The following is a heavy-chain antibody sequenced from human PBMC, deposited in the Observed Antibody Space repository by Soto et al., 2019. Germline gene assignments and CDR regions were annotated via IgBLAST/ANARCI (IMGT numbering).Heavy chain of an antibody. D-gene: IGHD3-3*01. CDR2: ISGSGGST. Sequence: EVQLLESGGGLVQPGGSLRLSCAASGFTFSSYAMSWVRQAPGKGLEWVSAISGSGGSTYYADSVKGRFTISRDNSKNPLYLKMNSLRAEDTAVYYCAARRRYYDFWSGSDYWGQGTLVTVSS. CDR3: AARRRYYDFWSGSDY. CDR1: GFTFSSYA. V-gene: IGHV3-23*01. J-gene: IGHJ4*02.